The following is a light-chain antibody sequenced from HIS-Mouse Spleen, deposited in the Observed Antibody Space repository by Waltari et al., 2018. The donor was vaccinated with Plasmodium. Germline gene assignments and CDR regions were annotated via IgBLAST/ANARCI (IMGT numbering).Light chain of an antibody. J-gene: IGLJ2*01. V-gene: IGLV2-8*01. CDR2: EVS. CDR1: SSDVGGYNY. CDR3: SSYAGSNNLV. Sequence: QSALTQPPSASGSPGQSVTISCTGTSSDVGGYNYVSWYQQHPGKAPKLMIYEVSKRPSGVPGRFSGCKSGNTASLTVSGLQAEDEADYYCSSYAGSNNLVFGGGTKLTVL.